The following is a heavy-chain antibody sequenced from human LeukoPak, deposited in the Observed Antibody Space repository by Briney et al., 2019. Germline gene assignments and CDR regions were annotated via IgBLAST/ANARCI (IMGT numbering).Heavy chain of an antibody. CDR2: ISSSGSTI. CDR3: AKDRYSDNTGHHYENEY. V-gene: IGHV3-11*01. CDR1: GFTFSDYY. J-gene: IGHJ4*02. D-gene: IGHD3-22*01. Sequence: EGSLRLSCAASGFTFSDYYTSWIRQAPGKGLEWVSYISSSGSTIYYADSVTGRYTISRDNSKNTLYLQMNSLRAEDTAVYYCAKDRYSDNTGHHYENEYWGQGTLVTVSS.